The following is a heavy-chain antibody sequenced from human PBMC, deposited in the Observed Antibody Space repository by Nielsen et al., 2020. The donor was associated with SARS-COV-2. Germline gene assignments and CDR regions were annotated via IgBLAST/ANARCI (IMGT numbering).Heavy chain of an antibody. CDR2: MNPDSGNT. V-gene: IGHV1-8*01. D-gene: IGHD3-22*01. J-gene: IGHJ6*02. Sequence: ASVKVSCKASGYPFTSSDINWVRQATGQGLEWMGWMNPDSGNTGYAQKFQGRVTMTRNTSISTAYMELSSLRSEDTAVYYCARGRKRITMIVVVIPYYYYGMDVWGQGTTVTVSS. CDR1: GYPFTSSD. CDR3: ARGRKRITMIVVVIPYYYYGMDV.